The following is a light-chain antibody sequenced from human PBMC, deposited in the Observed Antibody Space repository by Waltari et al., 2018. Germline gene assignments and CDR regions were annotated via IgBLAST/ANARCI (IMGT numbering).Light chain of an antibody. J-gene: IGKJ4*01. CDR2: DAS. CDR3: LERSNWPPT. CDR1: QSVGRS. Sequence: DIVLTQSPATLSLSPGDRATLSCRASQSVGRSLSWYQQKPGQPPRLLIYDASTRAAGVPARIRGSGSAADFTLTIGSLEPEDFAVYFCLERSNWPPTFGGGTTVEI. V-gene: IGKV3-11*01.